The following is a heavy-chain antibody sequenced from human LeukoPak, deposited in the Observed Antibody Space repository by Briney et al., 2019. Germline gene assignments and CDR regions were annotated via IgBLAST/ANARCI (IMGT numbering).Heavy chain of an antibody. CDR3: ARDAQRGFDYSNSLEY. Sequence: PGGSLRLSCAASGFIFSHYAMHRVRQAPGKGLEWVAVIWSDASNRFYAGSVKGRFTISRDNSQNTLFLQMNSLRAEDTAMYYCARDAQRGFDYSNSLEYWGHGTLVTVSS. V-gene: IGHV3-33*01. J-gene: IGHJ4*01. CDR2: IWSDASNR. D-gene: IGHD4-11*01. CDR1: GFIFSHYA.